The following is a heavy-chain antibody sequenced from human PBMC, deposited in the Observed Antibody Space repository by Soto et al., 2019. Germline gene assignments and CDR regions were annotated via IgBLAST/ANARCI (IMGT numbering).Heavy chain of an antibody. CDR3: AHYGSGSYIALYYYYYMDV. CDR1: GFSLSTSGVG. D-gene: IGHD3-10*01. V-gene: IGHV2-5*02. J-gene: IGHJ6*03. CDR2: IYWDDDK. Sequence: ITLKESGPTLVKPTQTLTLTCTFSGFSLSTSGVGVGWIRQPPGKALEWLALIYWDDDKRYSPSLKSRLTITKDTSKNQVVLTMTNMDPVDTATYYCAHYGSGSYIALYYYYYMDVWGTGTTVTVSS.